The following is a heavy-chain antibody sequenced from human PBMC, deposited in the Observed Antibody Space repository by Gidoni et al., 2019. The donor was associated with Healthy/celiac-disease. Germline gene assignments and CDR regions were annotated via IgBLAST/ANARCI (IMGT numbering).Heavy chain of an antibody. CDR2: ISSSSSTI. CDR1: GFPFSSYS. Sequence: EVQLVESGGGLVQPGGSLRLSCAASGFPFSSYSMNWVRQAPGKGLEWVSYISSSSSTIYYADSVKGRFTISRDNAKNSLYLQMNSLRDEDTAVYYCARGSSSWYVYYMDVWGKGTTVTVSS. D-gene: IGHD6-13*01. V-gene: IGHV3-48*02. J-gene: IGHJ6*03. CDR3: ARGSSSWYVYYMDV.